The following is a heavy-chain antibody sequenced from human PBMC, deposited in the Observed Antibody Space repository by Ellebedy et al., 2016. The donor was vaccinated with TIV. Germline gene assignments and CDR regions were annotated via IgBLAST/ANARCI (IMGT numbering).Heavy chain of an antibody. CDR1: GFSVSDYY. V-gene: IGHV3-53*01. J-gene: IGHJ4*02. CDR3: ASSTTTPGAFDY. CDR2: IFGLGST. D-gene: IGHD1-1*01. Sequence: GGSLRLSCAASGFSVSDYYMIWVRQAPGKGLEWVSVIFGLGSTSYADSVTGRFTISRDNSKNTLYLQMNSLRAEDSAVYYCASSTTTPGAFDYWGQGTLVTVSS.